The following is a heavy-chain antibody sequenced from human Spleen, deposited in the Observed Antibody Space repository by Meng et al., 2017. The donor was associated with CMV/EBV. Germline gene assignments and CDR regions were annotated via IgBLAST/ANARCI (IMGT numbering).Heavy chain of an antibody. CDR2: ISWNSGSI. V-gene: IGHV3-9*01. CDR3: AKDFNWNFSHFDY. D-gene: IGHD1-7*01. CDR1: GFTFDDHA. Sequence: SLKISCVASGFTFDDHAMHWVRQAPGKGLEWVSGISWNSGSIGYADSVKGRFTISRDNAKNSLYLQMNSLRAEDTALYYCAKDFNWNFSHFDYWGQGTLVTVSS. J-gene: IGHJ4*02.